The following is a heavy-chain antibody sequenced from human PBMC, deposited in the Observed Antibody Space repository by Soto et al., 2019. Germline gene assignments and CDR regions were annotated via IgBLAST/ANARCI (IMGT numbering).Heavy chain of an antibody. CDR1: GYTFTNYG. J-gene: IGHJ6*04. Sequence: QVQLLQSGAEVKKPGASVKVSCKASGYTFTNYGITWVRQAPGQGLEWMGWISAYNGDTHYTQRLQGRVTMTTDTSPGTAYVELRGLRSDDTAGYYCERVRQLVGYFYYALDVWGKGTTVTVSS. V-gene: IGHV1-18*01. CDR3: ERVRQLVGYFYYALDV. CDR2: ISAYNGDT. D-gene: IGHD6-6*01.